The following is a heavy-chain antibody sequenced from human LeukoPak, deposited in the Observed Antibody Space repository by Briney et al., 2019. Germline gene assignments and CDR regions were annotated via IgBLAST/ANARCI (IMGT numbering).Heavy chain of an antibody. D-gene: IGHD3-10*01. CDR2: IYYSGST. CDR1: GVSFSGYY. J-gene: IGHJ5*02. V-gene: IGHV4-30-4*01. Sequence: PSETLSLTCVVYGVSFSGYYWSWIRQPPGKGLEWIGHIYYSGSTHHNPSLKSRVTISVDTSKNQFSLKLSSVTATDTAVYYCARSLLSAGSGSYGFDPWGQGTLVTVSS. CDR3: ARSLLSAGSGSYGFDP.